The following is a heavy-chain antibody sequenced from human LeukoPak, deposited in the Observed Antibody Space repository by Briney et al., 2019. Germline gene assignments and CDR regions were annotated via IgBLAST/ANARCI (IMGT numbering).Heavy chain of an antibody. J-gene: IGHJ4*02. Sequence: SETLSLTCTVSGDSISSGDYYWSWIRQPAGKGLEWIGRISSSGTTNYNPSLKSRVTISIDTSKNQFSLKLSSVTAADTAVYYCARGLWFGDENPPYFDYWGQGTLVTVSS. V-gene: IGHV4-61*02. D-gene: IGHD3-10*01. CDR1: GDSISSGDYY. CDR3: ARGLWFGDENPPYFDY. CDR2: ISSSGTT.